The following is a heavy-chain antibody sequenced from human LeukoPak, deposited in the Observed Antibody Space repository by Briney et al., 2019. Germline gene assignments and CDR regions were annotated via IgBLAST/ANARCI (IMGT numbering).Heavy chain of an antibody. J-gene: IGHJ4*02. D-gene: IGHD3-10*01. V-gene: IGHV3-23*01. CDR3: AKANYGSGSYAALDY. Sequence: PGGSLRLSCAASGFTFSSYAMSWVRQAPGKGLEWVAAFSGSGGSTYYADSVKGRFTISRDNSKNTLYLQMDSLRAEDTAVYYCAKANYGSGSYAALDYWGQGTLVTVSS. CDR2: FSGSGGST. CDR1: GFTFSSYA.